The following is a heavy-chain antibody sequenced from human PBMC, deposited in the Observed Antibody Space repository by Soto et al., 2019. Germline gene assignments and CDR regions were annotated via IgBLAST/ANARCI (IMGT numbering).Heavy chain of an antibody. CDR3: AVEMATGDYYYGMDV. CDR1: GGTFSSYA. V-gene: IGHV1-69*12. CDR2: IIPIFGTA. Sequence: QVQLVQSGAEVKKPGSSVKVSCKASGGTFSSYAISWVRQAPGQGLEWMGGIIPIFGTANYAQKFQGRVTITADESTGTAYMELSSLSSEATAVYYCAVEMATGDYYYGMDVWGKGTTVTVSS. D-gene: IGHD7-27*01. J-gene: IGHJ6*04.